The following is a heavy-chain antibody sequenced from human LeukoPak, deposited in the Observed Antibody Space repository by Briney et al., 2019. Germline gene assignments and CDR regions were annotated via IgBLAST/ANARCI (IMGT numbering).Heavy chain of an antibody. CDR3: ARGDCSGGSCHSGL. V-gene: IGHV3-66*01. Sequence: GGSLRLSCEASGFTFSTYGMSWVRQAPGKGLEWFSVLYSGGSTYYADYVQGRFTISRDNSKNTLYLQMNSMRVEDTAVYFCARGDCSGGSCHSGLWGQGTLVTVSS. D-gene: IGHD2-15*01. CDR2: LYSGGST. CDR1: GFTFSTYG. J-gene: IGHJ4*02.